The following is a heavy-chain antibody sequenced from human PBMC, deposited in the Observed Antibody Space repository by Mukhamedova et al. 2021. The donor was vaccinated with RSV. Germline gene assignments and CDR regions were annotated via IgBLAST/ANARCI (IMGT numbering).Heavy chain of an antibody. D-gene: IGHD6-19*01. V-gene: IGHV3-23*01. J-gene: IGHJ4*02. CDR3: ATIAVAVGGFDY. Sequence: TISRDNSKNTLYLQMNSLRAEDTAVYYCATIAVAVGGFDYWGQGTLVTVSS.